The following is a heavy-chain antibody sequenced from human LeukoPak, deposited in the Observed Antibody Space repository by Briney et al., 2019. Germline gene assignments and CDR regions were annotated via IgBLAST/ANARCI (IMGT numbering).Heavy chain of an antibody. Sequence: PSETLSLTCTVSGGSISSYYWSWIRQPPGKGLEWIGYIYYSGSTNYNPSLKSRVTISVDTSKNQFSLKLSSVTAADTAVYYCARTLWFGEVLFDPWGQGTLVTVSS. J-gene: IGHJ5*02. CDR1: GGSISSYY. V-gene: IGHV4-59*01. CDR2: IYYSGST. CDR3: ARTLWFGEVLFDP. D-gene: IGHD3-10*01.